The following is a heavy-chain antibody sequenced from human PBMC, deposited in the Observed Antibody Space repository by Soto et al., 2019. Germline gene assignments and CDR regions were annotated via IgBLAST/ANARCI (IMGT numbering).Heavy chain of an antibody. Sequence: GGSLRLSCAASGFTFSDYYMSWIRQAPGKGLEWVSYISSSGSTIYYADSVKGRFTISRDNAKNSLFLQMNSLRAEDTAVYYCARAYCSSTSCYVTGIYSYGMDVWGRGTRVTVSS. V-gene: IGHV3-11*01. CDR2: ISSSGSTI. D-gene: IGHD2-2*01. J-gene: IGHJ6*02. CDR1: GFTFSDYY. CDR3: ARAYCSSTSCYVTGIYSYGMDV.